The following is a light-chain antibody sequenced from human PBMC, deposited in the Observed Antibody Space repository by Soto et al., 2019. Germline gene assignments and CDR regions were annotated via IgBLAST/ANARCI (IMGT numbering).Light chain of an antibody. CDR1: SSDVGGYNY. J-gene: IGLJ2*01. V-gene: IGLV2-8*01. Sequence: QSALTQPPSASGSPGQSVTIPCTGMSSDVGGYNYVSWYQQHPGKAPKLMIYEVSKRPSGVPDRFSGSKSGNTASLTVSGLQAEDEADYYCSSYAGANSVVFGGGTKLTVL. CDR3: SSYAGANSVV. CDR2: EVS.